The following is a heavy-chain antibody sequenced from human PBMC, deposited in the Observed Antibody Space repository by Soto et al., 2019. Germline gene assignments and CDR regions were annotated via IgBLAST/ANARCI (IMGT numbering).Heavy chain of an antibody. CDR2: INHSGST. Sequence: SETLSLTCAVYGGSFSGYYWSWIRQPPGKGLEWIGEINHSGSTNYNPSLKSRDTISVDTSKNQFSLKLSSVTAADTAVYYCASGEYSSSSEPMDVWGKGTTVTVSS. D-gene: IGHD6-6*01. J-gene: IGHJ6*03. V-gene: IGHV4-34*01. CDR1: GGSFSGYY. CDR3: ASGEYSSSSEPMDV.